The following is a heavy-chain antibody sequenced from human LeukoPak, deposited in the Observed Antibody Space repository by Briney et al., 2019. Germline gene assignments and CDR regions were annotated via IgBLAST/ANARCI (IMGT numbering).Heavy chain of an antibody. CDR1: GGTFSSYA. D-gene: IGHD3-3*01. J-gene: IGHJ4*02. CDR2: MNPNSGNT. V-gene: IGHV1-8*02. CDR3: PSGRVFHDFWSGYYTSVPYDY. Sequence: ASVKVPCKASGGTFSSYAISWVRQATGQGLEWMGWMNPNSGNTGYAQKFQGRVTMTRNTSISTAYMELSSLRSEDTAVYYSPSGRVFHDFWSGYYTSVPYDYSGQGTLVTVSS.